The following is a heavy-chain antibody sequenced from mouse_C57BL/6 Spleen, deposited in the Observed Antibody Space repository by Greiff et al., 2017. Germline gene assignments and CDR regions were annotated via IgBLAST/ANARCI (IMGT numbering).Heavy chain of an antibody. J-gene: IGHJ1*03. CDR2: IHPNSGST. V-gene: IGHV1-64*01. CDR1: GYTFTSYW. Sequence: VQLQQPGAELVKPGASVKLSCKASGYTFTSYWMHWVKQRPGQGLEWIGMIHPNSGSTNYNEKFKSQATLTADKSSSTAYMQLSSLTSEDAAVYDCARPVYYGNYEWYFDVWGTGTTVTVSS. D-gene: IGHD2-1*01. CDR3: ARPVYYGNYEWYFDV.